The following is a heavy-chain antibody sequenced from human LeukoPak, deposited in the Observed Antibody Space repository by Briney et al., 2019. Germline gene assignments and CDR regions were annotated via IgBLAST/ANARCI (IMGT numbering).Heavy chain of an antibody. CDR2: IYTSGNT. D-gene: IGHD4-23*01. CDR3: ARGGGNSFPFDY. CDR1: GYSISSGYY. J-gene: IGHJ4*02. Sequence: SETLSLTCAVSGYSISSGYYWSWIRQPAGKGLEWIGRIYTSGNTNYNPSLKSRVTISVDTSRNQFSLKLSSVTAADTAVYYCARGGGNSFPFDYWGQGTLVTVSS. V-gene: IGHV4-61*02.